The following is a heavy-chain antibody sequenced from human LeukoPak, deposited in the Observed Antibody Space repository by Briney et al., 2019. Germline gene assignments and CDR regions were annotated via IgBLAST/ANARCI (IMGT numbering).Heavy chain of an antibody. J-gene: IGHJ5*02. CDR2: ISYNGGT. V-gene: IGHV4-59*08. Sequence: SETLSLTCTVSRDSISNYYWNWIRPPLGKGLERVVYISYNGGTKYNPSILSRVTISIDTSKNQFSMKLSSVTAADTAVYFCARRVMMSGTGVPDTWLDPWGQGILVTVS. D-gene: IGHD1-26*01. CDR1: RDSISNYY. CDR3: ARRVMMSGTGVPDTWLDP.